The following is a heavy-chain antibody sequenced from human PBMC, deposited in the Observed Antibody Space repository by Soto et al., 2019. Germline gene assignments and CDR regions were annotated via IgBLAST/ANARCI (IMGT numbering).Heavy chain of an antibody. V-gene: IGHV3-23*01. CDR1: GFTFSSYA. Sequence: GGSLRLSCAASGFTFSSYAMSWVRQAPGKGLEWVSAISGSGGSTYYADSVKGRFTISRDNSKNTLYLQMNSLRAEDTAVYYCAKDRRSRGGGSFGAFDIWGQGTMVTVSS. CDR2: ISGSGGST. D-gene: IGHD2-15*01. J-gene: IGHJ3*02. CDR3: AKDRRSRGGGSFGAFDI.